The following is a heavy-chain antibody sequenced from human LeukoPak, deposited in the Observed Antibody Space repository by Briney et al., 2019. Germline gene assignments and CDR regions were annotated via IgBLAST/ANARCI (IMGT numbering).Heavy chain of an antibody. CDR2: IRYDGSNK. CDR3: ARDQCTSTSCYGYNWFDP. Sequence: GGSLRLSCAASGFTFSSYGMHWVRQAPGKGLEWVAFIRYDGSNKYYADSVKGRFTISRDNSKNTLYLQMNSLRAEDTAVYYCARDQCTSTSCYGYNWFDPWGQGTLVTVSS. CDR1: GFTFSSYG. J-gene: IGHJ5*02. D-gene: IGHD2-2*01. V-gene: IGHV3-30*02.